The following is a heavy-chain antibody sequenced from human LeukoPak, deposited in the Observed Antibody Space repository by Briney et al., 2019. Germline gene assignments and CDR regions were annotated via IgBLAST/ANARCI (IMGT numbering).Heavy chain of an antibody. CDR1: GFTFSNNA. V-gene: IGHV3-30-3*01. Sequence: GRSLRLSCAVSGFTFSNNAMHWVRQAPAKGLEWLGVISHDGRDKYYADSVKGRFTVSRDNSKNILYLLMNSLRVEDTAVYYCARMGTMIRGVATGLDIWGQGTMVTVSS. J-gene: IGHJ3*02. CDR3: ARMGTMIRGVATGLDI. D-gene: IGHD3-10*01. CDR2: ISHDGRDK.